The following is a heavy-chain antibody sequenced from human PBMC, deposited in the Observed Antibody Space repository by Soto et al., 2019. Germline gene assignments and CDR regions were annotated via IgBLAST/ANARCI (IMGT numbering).Heavy chain of an antibody. CDR2: ISGHKGNT. V-gene: IGHV1-18*01. Sequence: QVQLVQSGAEVKKPGASVKVSCKTSGYTFTNHGISWVRQAPGQGLEWLGWISGHKGNTKYAQRLQGSVTMTTDTSTSTAYMELRSLISDDTAVYYCARDLYPLAYFFDYWGQGTLVTVSS. CDR1: GYTFTNHG. J-gene: IGHJ4*02. CDR3: ARDLYPLAYFFDY.